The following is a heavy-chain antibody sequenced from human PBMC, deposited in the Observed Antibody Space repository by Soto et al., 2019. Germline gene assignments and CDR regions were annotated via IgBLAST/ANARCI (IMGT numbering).Heavy chain of an antibody. J-gene: IGHJ5*02. Sequence: SETLSLTCTVSGAPINSDYWSWIRQSPGKGLEWIGYTYHIGSTDYNPSLKSRVTISIDKSKNQFSLNLRSVTAADTAVYFCARFTYKSGFNWFDPWGQGTQVTVSS. CDR2: TYHIGST. D-gene: IGHD5-12*01. CDR3: ARFTYKSGFNWFDP. V-gene: IGHV4-59*01. CDR1: GAPINSDY.